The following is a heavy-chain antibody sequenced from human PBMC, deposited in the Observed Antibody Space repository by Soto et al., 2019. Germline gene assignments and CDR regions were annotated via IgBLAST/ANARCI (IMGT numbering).Heavy chain of an antibody. J-gene: IGHJ1*01. V-gene: IGHV3-73*02. CDR2: IRSKANDYAT. CDR3: TGGYCTGGTCYSGYFQH. CDR1: GFTFSGST. Sequence: DVQLVQSGGGLVQPGGSLKLSCAASGFTFSGSTVHWVRQVSGEGLQWVGRIRSKANDYATTYIASVKGRFTISRDDSRNTAYLQMSDLKTEDTAVYYCTGGYCTGGTCYSGYFQHWGQGALVTVFS. D-gene: IGHD2-15*01.